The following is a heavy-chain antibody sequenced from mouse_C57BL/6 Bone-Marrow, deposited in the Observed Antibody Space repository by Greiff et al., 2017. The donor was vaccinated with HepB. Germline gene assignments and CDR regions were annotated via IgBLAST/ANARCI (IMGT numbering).Heavy chain of an antibody. CDR2: ISNLAYSI. J-gene: IGHJ4*01. Sequence: EVQLVESGGGLVQPGGSLKLSCAASGFTFSDYGMAWVRQAPRKGPEWVAFISNLAYSIYYADTVTGRFTISRENAKNTLYLEMSSLRSEDTAMYYCARHGELRLRGAMDYWGQGTSVTVSS. D-gene: IGHD3-2*02. CDR1: GFTFSDYG. CDR3: ARHGELRLRGAMDY. V-gene: IGHV5-15*01.